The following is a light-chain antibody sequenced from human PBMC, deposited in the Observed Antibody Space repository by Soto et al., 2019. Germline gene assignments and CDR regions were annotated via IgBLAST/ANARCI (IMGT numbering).Light chain of an antibody. CDR3: SSYTSSSTILTV. CDR1: SSDVGGYNY. CDR2: DVS. V-gene: IGLV2-14*01. J-gene: IGLJ1*01. Sequence: QSALTQPASVSGSPGQSITISCTGTSSDVGGYNYVSWYQQHPGKAPKLMIYDVSNRPSGVSNRFSGSKSGNTASLTISGLPAEDEDDYYCSSYTSSSTILTVFGAGTKLTVL.